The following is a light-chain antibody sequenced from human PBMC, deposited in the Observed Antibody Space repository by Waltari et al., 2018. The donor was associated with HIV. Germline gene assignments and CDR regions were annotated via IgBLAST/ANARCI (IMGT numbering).Light chain of an antibody. CDR2: ANI. CDR1: SPNIGAGYD. V-gene: IGLV1-40*01. J-gene: IGLJ2*01. Sequence: QSVLTQPPSVSGAPGQRVTISCTGPSPNIGAGYDVPWYQQLPGTAPKLLIYANIHRPSGVPDRFSVSKSATSASLAITGLQAEDEADYFCQSYDSSLSAYVVFGGGTKLTVL. CDR3: QSYDSSLSAYVV.